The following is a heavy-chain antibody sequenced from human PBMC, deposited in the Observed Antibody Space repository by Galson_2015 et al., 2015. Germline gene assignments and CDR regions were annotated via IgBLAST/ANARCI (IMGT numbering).Heavy chain of an antibody. CDR3: ASRSNYYYYYMDV. J-gene: IGHJ6*03. CDR2: ISYDGSNK. V-gene: IGHV3-30*01. Sequence: SLRLSCAASGFTLSSYAMHWVRQAPGKGLEWVAVISYDGSNKYYADSVKGRFTISRDNSKNTLYLQMNSLRAEDTAVYYCASRSNYYYYYMDVWGKGTTVTVSS. CDR1: GFTLSSYA.